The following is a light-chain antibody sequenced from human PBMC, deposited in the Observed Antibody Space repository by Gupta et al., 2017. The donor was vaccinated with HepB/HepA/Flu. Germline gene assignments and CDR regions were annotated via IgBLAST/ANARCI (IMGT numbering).Light chain of an antibody. J-gene: IGLJ2*01. CDR3: GSYAGSYPHVV. CDR2: DVS. Sequence: QSALPQPRTVSWSTGHSGAISCTGTSSEVGGYNYVSGYQQHPGKAPKLMIYDVSKRPSGVPDRFSGSKSGNSASLTISGLQAEDEADYYCGSYAGSYPHVVFGGGTKLTVL. CDR1: SSEVGGYNY. V-gene: IGLV2-11*01.